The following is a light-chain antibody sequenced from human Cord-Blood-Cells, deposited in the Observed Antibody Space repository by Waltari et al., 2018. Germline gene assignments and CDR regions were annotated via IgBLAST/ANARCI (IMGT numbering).Light chain of an antibody. CDR3: CSYAGSSTFV. J-gene: IGLJ1*01. V-gene: IGLV2-23*02. Sequence: QSALTQPAPVSGSPGQSTTISCTGPSSDVGLYNLLSWSQQHPGKAPKLMIYEVSKRPAGVSNRFSGSKSGNTASLTISGLQAEDEADYYCCSYAGSSTFVFGTGTKVTVL. CDR2: EVS. CDR1: SSDVGLYNL.